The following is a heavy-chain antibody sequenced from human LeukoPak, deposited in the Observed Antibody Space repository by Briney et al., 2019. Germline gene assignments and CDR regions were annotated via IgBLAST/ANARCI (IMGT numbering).Heavy chain of an antibody. J-gene: IGHJ5*02. V-gene: IGHV4-38-2*02. CDR2: MYHSGST. CDR1: GYSISSGYY. D-gene: IGHD3-3*01. Sequence: SETLSLTCTVSGYSISSGYYWSWIRQPPGKGLECIGTMYHSGSTFYNPSLKSRVTISVDTSKNQFSLKLTPMTAADTAVYYCARAMNRSGDYLGFDPWGLGIVVTVSS. CDR3: ARAMNRSGDYLGFDP.